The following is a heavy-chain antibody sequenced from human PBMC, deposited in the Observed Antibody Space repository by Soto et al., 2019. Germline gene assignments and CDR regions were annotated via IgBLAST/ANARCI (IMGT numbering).Heavy chain of an antibody. CDR3: ARGVENIVVVLDVFGYYGMDV. D-gene: IGHD2-2*01. CDR1: GYSFSSYV. J-gene: IGHJ6*02. Sequence: ASVKVSCKASGYSFSSYVIYWVRKAPGQRLEWMGWINAGNGNTKSSQKFQARVTITSDTSASTAYMELSSLRSEDTAVYFCARGVENIVVVLDVFGYYGMDVWGQGTTGTVSS. CDR2: INAGNGNT. V-gene: IGHV1-3*01.